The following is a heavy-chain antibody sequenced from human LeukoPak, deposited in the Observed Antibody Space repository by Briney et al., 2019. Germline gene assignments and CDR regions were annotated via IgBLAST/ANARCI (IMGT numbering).Heavy chain of an antibody. CDR2: IYHGGST. V-gene: IGHV4-38-2*02. CDR3: ARVSPKRYCSSTSCPSSPFDY. CDR1: GYSISSGYY. Sequence: TSETLSLTCTVSGYSISSGYYWGWIRQPPGKGLEWVGSIYHGGSTYYNPSLNSRVTIAVNPSNNYFSQMLILMTASAPAVSFCARVSPKRYCSSTSCPSSPFDYWGQGTLVTVSS. D-gene: IGHD2-2*01. J-gene: IGHJ4*02.